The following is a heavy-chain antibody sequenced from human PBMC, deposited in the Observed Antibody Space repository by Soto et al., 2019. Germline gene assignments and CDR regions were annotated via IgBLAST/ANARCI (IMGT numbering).Heavy chain of an antibody. D-gene: IGHD3-16*01. V-gene: IGHV4-59*08. CDR2: FSDSGST. CDR3: ARRSTALVDY. Sequence: SETLSLTCTVSVDSISNYYWSWIRQPPGKGLEWIAYFSDSGSTNYNPSLKSRVTISVDTSKNQFSLKLSSVTAADTAVYYCARRSTALVDYWGQGTLVTVSS. J-gene: IGHJ4*02. CDR1: VDSISNYY.